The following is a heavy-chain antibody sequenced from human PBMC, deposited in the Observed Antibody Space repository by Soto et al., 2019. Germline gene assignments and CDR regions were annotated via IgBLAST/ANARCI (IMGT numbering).Heavy chain of an antibody. Sequence: GASVKVSCKASGYTFTNYGVSWVRQAPGQGLEWMGWISAYNRNTNYAQKLQGRVTMTTDTSTSTAYMELSSLRSEDTAVYYCARERDKRVPIMDVWGQGTTITVSS. V-gene: IGHV1-18*01. J-gene: IGHJ6*02. CDR1: GYTFTNYG. D-gene: IGHD3-10*01. CDR3: ARERDKRVPIMDV. CDR2: ISAYNRNT.